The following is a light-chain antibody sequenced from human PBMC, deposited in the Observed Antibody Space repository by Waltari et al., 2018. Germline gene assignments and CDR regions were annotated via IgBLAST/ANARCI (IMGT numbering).Light chain of an antibody. CDR3: QQYNNWPQT. CDR2: GAS. CDR1: QSVSSN. J-gene: IGKJ1*01. Sequence: EIVMTPSPAPLSVSPGESAPLSCRASQSVSSNLAWYQQKPGQAPRPLIYGASTRATGIPARFSGSGSGTEFTLTISSLQSEDFAVYYCQQYNNWPQTFGQGTKVEIK. V-gene: IGKV3-15*01.